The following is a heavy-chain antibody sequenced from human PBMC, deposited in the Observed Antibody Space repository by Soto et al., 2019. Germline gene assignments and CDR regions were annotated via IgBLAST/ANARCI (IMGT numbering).Heavy chain of an antibody. J-gene: IGHJ2*01. CDR2: ISSSTTTI. D-gene: IGHD5-18*01. CDR3: AKIRSGYSYDRRDWYFDL. CDR1: GFTFSSYG. Sequence: PGGSLRLSCVGSGFTFSSYGMNWVRQAPGKGLEWLSFISSSTTTIYYADSVKGRFTISRDNAKNSLYLQMNSLRAEDTALYYCAKIRSGYSYDRRDWYFDLWGRGTLVTVSS. V-gene: IGHV3-48*01.